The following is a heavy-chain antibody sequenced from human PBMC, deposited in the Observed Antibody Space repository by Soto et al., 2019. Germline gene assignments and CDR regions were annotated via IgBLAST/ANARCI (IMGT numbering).Heavy chain of an antibody. J-gene: IGHJ5*02. CDR2: INHSGST. CDR1: GGSFSGYY. CDR3: ARGDFWSGYYFPRPLNNWSDP. Sequence: SETLSLTCAVYGGSFSGYYWSWIRQPPGKGLEWIGEINHSGSTNYNPSLKSRVTISVDTSKNQFSLKLSSVTAADTAVYYCARGDFWSGYYFPRPLNNWSDPWGQGTLVTVSS. D-gene: IGHD3-3*01. V-gene: IGHV4-34*01.